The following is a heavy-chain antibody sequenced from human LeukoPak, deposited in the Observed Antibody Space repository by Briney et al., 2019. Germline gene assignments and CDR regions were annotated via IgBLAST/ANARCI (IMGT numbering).Heavy chain of an antibody. CDR3: ARMARDKTRYYFDY. CDR2: IYTSGST. D-gene: IGHD2-15*01. CDR1: GGSISSGSYY. Sequence: PSETLSLTCTVSGGSISSGSYYWSWIRQPAGKGLEWIGRIYTSGSTNYNPSLKSRVTISVDPSKNQFSLKLSSVTAADTAVYYCARMARDKTRYYFDYWGQGTLVTVSS. V-gene: IGHV4-61*02. J-gene: IGHJ4*02.